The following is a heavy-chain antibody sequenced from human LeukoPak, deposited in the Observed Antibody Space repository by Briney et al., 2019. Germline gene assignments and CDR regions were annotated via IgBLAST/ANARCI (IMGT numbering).Heavy chain of an antibody. CDR3: AKGSSSWYPFDY. J-gene: IGHJ4*02. CDR2: ISGGGDST. V-gene: IGHV3-23*01. CDR1: GFTFSSYA. Sequence: GGSLRLSCAAPGFTFSSYAMSWVRQAPGKGLEWVSAISGGGDSTYFADSVKGRFTISRDNSKNTLYLQVNTLGAEDTAVYYCAKGSSSWYPFDYWGQGTLVTVSS. D-gene: IGHD6-13*01.